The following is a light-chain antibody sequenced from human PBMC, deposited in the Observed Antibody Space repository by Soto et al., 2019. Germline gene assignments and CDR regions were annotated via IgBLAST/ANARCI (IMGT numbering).Light chain of an antibody. V-gene: IGKV4-1*01. CDR3: QQYYSTPHT. Sequence: DIVMAQSPDARSGSRGGRASINCKSSQNVLYRSNNKNYLAWYQQKPGQPPKLLIYWASTRESGVPDRFSGSGSGTDFTLTISSLQAEDVAVYYCQQYYSTPHTFGGGTKVDIK. J-gene: IGKJ4*01. CDR2: WAS. CDR1: QNVLYRSNNKNY.